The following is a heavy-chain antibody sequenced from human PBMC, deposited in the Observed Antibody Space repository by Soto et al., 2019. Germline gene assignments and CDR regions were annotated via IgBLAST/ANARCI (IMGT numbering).Heavy chain of an antibody. CDR2: ISGSGGST. CDR3: AKDRTETYYDFWSGYYTVLPYFDY. D-gene: IGHD3-3*01. CDR1: GFTFSSYA. V-gene: IGHV3-23*01. J-gene: IGHJ4*02. Sequence: EVQLLESGGGLVQPGGSLRLSCAASGFTFSSYAMSWVRQAPGKGLEWVSAISGSGGSTYYADSVKGRFTISRDNSKNTPYLQMNSLRAEDTAVYYCAKDRTETYYDFWSGYYTVLPYFDYWGQGTLVTVSS.